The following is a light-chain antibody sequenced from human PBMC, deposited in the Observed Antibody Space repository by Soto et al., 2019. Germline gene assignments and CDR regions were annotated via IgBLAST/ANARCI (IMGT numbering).Light chain of an antibody. J-gene: IGKJ4*01. CDR2: AAS. CDR3: QQLNSYPLT. Sequence: DIQMTQSPSSLSASVGDRVTITCRASQSIRSYLNWNQQKPGKAPKLLIYAASTLQSGVPSRFSGSGSGTDFTLTISSLQPEDFATYYCQQLNSYPLTFGGGTKVDIK. CDR1: QSIRSY. V-gene: IGKV1-9*01.